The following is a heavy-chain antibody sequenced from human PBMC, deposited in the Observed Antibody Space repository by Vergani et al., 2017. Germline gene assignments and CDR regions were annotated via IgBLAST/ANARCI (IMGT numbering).Heavy chain of an antibody. CDR1: DSSIMTNPY. Sequence: QVQLQESGPGLLKPSETLTLTCDVSDSSIMTNPYWGWFRQSPGKGLEWIGFIHHSGDTHYNSSLKSRVSISIVSSSKFSLSLTSVTAADTAIYYCARHRGSGGFFPSSYFYGMDVWGHGTTVTVSS. D-gene: IGHD3-10*01. CDR2: IHHSGDT. CDR3: ARHRGSGGFFPSSYFYGMDV. J-gene: IGHJ6*02. V-gene: IGHV4-38-2*01.